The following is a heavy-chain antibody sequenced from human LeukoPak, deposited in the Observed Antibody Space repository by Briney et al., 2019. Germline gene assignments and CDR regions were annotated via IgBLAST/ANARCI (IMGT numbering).Heavy chain of an antibody. Sequence: PSETLSLTCTVSGGSISSSSYYWGWIRQPPGKGLEWIGSIYYSGSTYYNPSLKSRVTMSVDTSKNQFSLKLSSVTAADTAVYYCARSNYFGSGLDFDSWGQGTLVTVSS. J-gene: IGHJ4*02. CDR2: IYYSGST. CDR1: GGSISSSSYY. D-gene: IGHD3-10*01. V-gene: IGHV4-39*07. CDR3: ARSNYFGSGLDFDS.